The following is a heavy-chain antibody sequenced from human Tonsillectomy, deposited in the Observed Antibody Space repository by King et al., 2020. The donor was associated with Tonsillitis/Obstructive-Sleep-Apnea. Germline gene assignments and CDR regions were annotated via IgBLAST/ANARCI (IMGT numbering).Heavy chain of an antibody. V-gene: IGHV3-64D*06. CDR3: VKGGYCSSISCYGDY. D-gene: IGHD2-2*01. Sequence: VQLVESGGGLVQPGGSLRLSCSASGFTFSSYAMHWVRQAPGKGLEYVSAISSNGGSTYYADSVKGRFTISRDNSKNTLYLQMSSLRAEDTAVDYCVKGGYCSSISCYGDYWGQGTLVTVSS. CDR2: ISSNGGST. CDR1: GFTFSSYA. J-gene: IGHJ4*02.